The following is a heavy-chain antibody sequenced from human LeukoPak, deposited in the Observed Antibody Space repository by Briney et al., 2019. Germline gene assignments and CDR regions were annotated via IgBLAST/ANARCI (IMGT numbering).Heavy chain of an antibody. Sequence: SETLSLTRAVYGGSFSGYYWSWIRQPPGKGLEWSGEINHSGSTNYNPSLKSRATISVATSKNHSSLKLSSVTAADTAVYYCARDPAYSNPFYYHYYYMDVWGKGTTVTASS. CDR1: GGSFSGYY. V-gene: IGHV4-34*01. J-gene: IGHJ6*03. CDR2: INHSGST. D-gene: IGHD6-13*01. CDR3: ARDPAYSNPFYYHYYYMDV.